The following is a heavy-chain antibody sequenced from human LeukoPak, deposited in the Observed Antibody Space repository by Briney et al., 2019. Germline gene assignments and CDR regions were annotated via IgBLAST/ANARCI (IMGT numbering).Heavy chain of an antibody. CDR2: ISYDGSNK. D-gene: IGHD1-26*01. J-gene: IGHJ4*02. V-gene: IGHV3-30*18. Sequence: PGRSLRLSCAASGFTFSSYGMHWVRQAPGKGLEWVAVISYDGSNKYYADSVKGRFTISRDNSKNTLYLQMNSLRAEDTAVYYCAKEALLVGATSLGYWGQGTLVTVSS. CDR3: AKEALLVGATSLGY. CDR1: GFTFSSYG.